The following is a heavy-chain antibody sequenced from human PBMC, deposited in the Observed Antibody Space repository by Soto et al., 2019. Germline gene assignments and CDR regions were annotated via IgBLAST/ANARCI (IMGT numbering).Heavy chain of an antibody. D-gene: IGHD1-20*01. CDR1: GGSISSYY. CDR3: ARGGYNGNDSPFDP. CDR2: IYYSGST. Sequence: PSETLSLTCTVSGGSISSYYWSWIRQPPGKGLEWIGYIYYSGSTNYNPSLKSRVTISVDTSKNQFSLKLSSVTAADTAVYYCARGGYNGNDSPFDPWGQGTLVTVSS. V-gene: IGHV4-59*01. J-gene: IGHJ5*02.